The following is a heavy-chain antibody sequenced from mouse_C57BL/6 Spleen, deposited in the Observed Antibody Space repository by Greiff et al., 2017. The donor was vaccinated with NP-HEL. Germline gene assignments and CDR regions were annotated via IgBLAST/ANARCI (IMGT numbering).Heavy chain of an antibody. J-gene: IGHJ2*01. D-gene: IGHD1-1*01. CDR3: ARDYYGSSLGYFDY. CDR2: INPNYGTT. V-gene: IGHV1-39*01. Sequence: VHVKQSGPELVKPGASVKISCKASGYSFTDYNMNWVKQSNGKSLEWIGVINPNYGTTSYNQKFKGKATLTVDQSSSTAYMQLNSLTSEDSAVYYCARDYYGSSLGYFDYWGQGTTLTVSS. CDR1: GYSFTDYN.